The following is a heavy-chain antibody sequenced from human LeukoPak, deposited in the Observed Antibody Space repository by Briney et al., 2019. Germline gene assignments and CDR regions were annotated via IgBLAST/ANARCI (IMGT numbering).Heavy chain of an antibody. CDR3: ARDRFSGYFSIGMDV. CDR2: ISSSGSTI. D-gene: IGHD3-22*01. Sequence: GGSLRFSCAASGFTFSDYYMSWIRQAPGKGLEWVSYISSSGSTIYYADSVTGRFTISRDNAKNSLYLQMNSLRAEDTAVYYCARDRFSGYFSIGMDVWGQGTTVTVSS. CDR1: GFTFSDYY. V-gene: IGHV3-11*01. J-gene: IGHJ6*02.